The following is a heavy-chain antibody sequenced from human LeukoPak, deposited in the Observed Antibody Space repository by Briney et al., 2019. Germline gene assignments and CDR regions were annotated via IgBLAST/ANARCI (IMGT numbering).Heavy chain of an antibody. J-gene: IGHJ4*02. Sequence: PGGSLRLSCAASGFTFSDYYMSWIRQAPGKGLEWVSYISSSGSTIYYADSVKGRFTISRDNAKNSLYLQMNSLRAEDTAVYYCASGSTRYCSSTGCFDYWGQGTLVTVSS. V-gene: IGHV3-11*01. CDR3: ASGSTRYCSSTGCFDY. CDR2: ISSSGSTI. D-gene: IGHD2-2*01. CDR1: GFTFSDYY.